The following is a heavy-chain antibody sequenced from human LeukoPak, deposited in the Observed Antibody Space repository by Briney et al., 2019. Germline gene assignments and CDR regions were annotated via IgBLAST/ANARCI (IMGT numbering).Heavy chain of an antibody. D-gene: IGHD5-18*01. J-gene: IGHJ4*02. CDR1: GFTFSSYG. CDR3: AKDLRRGYSYGYNY. V-gene: IGHV3-30*18. Sequence: GGSLRLSCAASGFTFSSYGIHWVRQAPGKGLEWVAVISYDGSNKYYADSVKGRFTISRNNYKNTLYLQMNSLRAEDTAVYYCAKDLRRGYSYGYNYWGQGTLVTVSS. CDR2: ISYDGSNK.